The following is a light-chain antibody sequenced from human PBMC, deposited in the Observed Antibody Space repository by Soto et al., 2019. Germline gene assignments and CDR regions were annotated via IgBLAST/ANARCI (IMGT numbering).Light chain of an antibody. CDR2: STS. J-gene: IGLJ1*01. V-gene: IGLV1-44*01. CDR1: GSNIAFDT. CDR3: AAWDASVDG. Sequence: SPLSQPPAASGTPGQRVTISCSPSGSNIAFDTVDWYKQLPGAAPTLLIYSTSQRPIAVTVRFSGSKSGTSASLAINWLQSEGEAGYYCAAWDASVDGFGSGTK.